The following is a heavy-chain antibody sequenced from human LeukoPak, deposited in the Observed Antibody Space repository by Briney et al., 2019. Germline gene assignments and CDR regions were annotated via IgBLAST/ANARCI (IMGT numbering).Heavy chain of an antibody. D-gene: IGHD6-13*01. V-gene: IGHV3-23*01. CDR1: GFTFSSFA. CDR2: ISSSGGST. J-gene: IGHJ4*02. CDR3: AKRIAALGPSFDY. Sequence: GGSLRLSCAASGFTFSSFAMSWVRQAPGMGLEWVSSISSSGGSTYYIDSVKGRLTISRDNSKNTLYLQMNSLRADDTAVYYCAKRIAALGPSFDYWGQGTLVTVSS.